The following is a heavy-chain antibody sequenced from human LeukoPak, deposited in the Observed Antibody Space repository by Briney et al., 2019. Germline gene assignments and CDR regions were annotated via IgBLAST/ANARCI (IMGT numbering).Heavy chain of an antibody. V-gene: IGHV1-69*06. CDR2: IIPIFGTA. CDR1: GGTFSSYA. CDR3: ARSMVRGEGYYYYGMDV. Sequence: SVKVSCKASGGTFSSYAISWVRQAPGQGLEWMGGIIPIFGTANYAQKFQGRVTITAVKSTSTAYMELSSLRSEDTAVYYCARSMVRGEGYYYYGMDVWGKGTTVTVSS. J-gene: IGHJ6*04. D-gene: IGHD3-10*01.